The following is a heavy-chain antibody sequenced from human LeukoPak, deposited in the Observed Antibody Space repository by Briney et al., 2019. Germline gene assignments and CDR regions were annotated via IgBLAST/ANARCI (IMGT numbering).Heavy chain of an antibody. Sequence: SETLSLTCTVSGYSISSGYYWGWIRQPPGKGLEWIGSIYHSGSTYYNPSLKSRVTISVDTSKNQFSLKLSSVTAADTAVYYCARIPSYSSSWYPRYYFDYWGQGTLVTVSS. V-gene: IGHV4-38-2*02. CDR2: IYHSGST. CDR3: ARIPSYSSSWYPRYYFDY. CDR1: GYSISSGYY. D-gene: IGHD6-13*01. J-gene: IGHJ4*02.